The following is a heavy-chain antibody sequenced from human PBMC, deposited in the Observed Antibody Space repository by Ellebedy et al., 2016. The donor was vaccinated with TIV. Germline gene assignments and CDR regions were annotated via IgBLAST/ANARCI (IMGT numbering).Heavy chain of an antibody. CDR2: ISGRGGST. Sequence: GESLKISCAASGFTFSSYAMSWVRQAPGKGLEWVSAISGRGGSTYYADSVKGRFTISRDNSKNTLYLQMNSLRAEDTAVYYCASPLVEEFSGWFDPWGQGTLVTVSS. D-gene: IGHD3-10*01. V-gene: IGHV3-23*01. CDR3: ASPLVEEFSGWFDP. J-gene: IGHJ5*02. CDR1: GFTFSSYA.